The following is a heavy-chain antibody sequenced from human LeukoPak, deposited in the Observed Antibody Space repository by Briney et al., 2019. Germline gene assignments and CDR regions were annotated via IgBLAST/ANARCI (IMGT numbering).Heavy chain of an antibody. Sequence: SETLSLTCTVSGGSISSSSYSWSWIRQHPGKGLEWIGYIYYSGSTYYNPSLKSRVTISVDTSKNQFSLKLSSVTAADTAVYYCAREFGAINTDYGERKTLEAAFDIWGQGTMVTVSS. D-gene: IGHD4-17*01. CDR1: GGSISSSSYS. CDR2: IYYSGST. CDR3: AREFGAINTDYGERKTLEAAFDI. V-gene: IGHV4-31*03. J-gene: IGHJ3*02.